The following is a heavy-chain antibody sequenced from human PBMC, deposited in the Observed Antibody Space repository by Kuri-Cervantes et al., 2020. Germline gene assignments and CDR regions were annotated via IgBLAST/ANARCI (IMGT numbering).Heavy chain of an antibody. CDR3: ARHELGIATVGYFDY. CDR1: GGSFSTFF. J-gene: IGHJ4*02. D-gene: IGHD6-13*01. V-gene: IGHV4-34*01. Sequence: SQTLSLTCAVYGGSFSTFFWSCIRQPPGKGLEWIGEINHSGSTNYNPSLKSRVTISVDTSKNQFSLKLSSVTAADTAVYFCARHELGIATVGYFDYWGQGALVTVSS. CDR2: INHSGST.